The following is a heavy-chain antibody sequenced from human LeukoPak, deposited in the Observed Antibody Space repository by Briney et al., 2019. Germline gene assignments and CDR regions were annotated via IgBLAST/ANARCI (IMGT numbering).Heavy chain of an antibody. CDR1: GYTFTGYY. CDR2: IHPKSGAT. D-gene: IGHD6-13*01. Sequence: ASVKVSCKASGYTFTGYYMHWVRQAPGQGLEWMGWIHPKSGATRYAQRFQGRVTMTRDTSISTAYVELSGLRSDDTAVYFCARDVTAAAALDYWGQGTLVTVSS. J-gene: IGHJ4*02. V-gene: IGHV1-2*02. CDR3: ARDVTAAAALDY.